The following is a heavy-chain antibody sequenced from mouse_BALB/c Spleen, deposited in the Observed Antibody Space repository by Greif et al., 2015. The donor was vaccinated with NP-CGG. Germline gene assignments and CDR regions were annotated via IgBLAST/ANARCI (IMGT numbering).Heavy chain of an antibody. CDR2: IYPGDGDT. CDR3: ARTSANSYAMDY. J-gene: IGHJ4*01. D-gene: IGHD3-3*01. V-gene: IGHV1-82*01. Sequence: QVQLQQSGPELVKPRASVKISCKASGYAFSSSWMNWVKQRPGQGLEWIGRIYPGDGDTNYNGKFKGKATLTADKSSSTAYMQLSSLTSVDSAVYFCARTSANSYAMDYWGQGTSVTVSS. CDR1: GYAFSSSW.